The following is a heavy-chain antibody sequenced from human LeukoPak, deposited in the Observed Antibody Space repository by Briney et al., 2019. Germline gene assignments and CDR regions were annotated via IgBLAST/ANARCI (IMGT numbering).Heavy chain of an antibody. CDR2: ITSSSSYI. CDR3: ATGVLSSGGFDY. D-gene: IGHD6-19*01. J-gene: IGHJ4*02. Sequence: GGSLRLSCAASGFTFSSYNMNWVRQAPGKGLEWVSSITSSSSYIYYADSVKGRFTISRDNAKNTLYLQMNSLRAEDTAVYYCATGVLSSGGFDYWGQGTLVTVSS. CDR1: GFTFSSYN. V-gene: IGHV3-21*01.